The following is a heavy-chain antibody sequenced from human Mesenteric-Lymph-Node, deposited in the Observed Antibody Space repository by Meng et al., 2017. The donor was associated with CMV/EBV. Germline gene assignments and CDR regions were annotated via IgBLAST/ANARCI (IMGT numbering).Heavy chain of an antibody. CDR1: GYTFTSYG. J-gene: IGHJ3*02. CDR3: ARTTGYCTSTTCGPLWDDAFDI. Sequence: GGSLRLSCAASGYTFTSYGMHWVRQAPGKGLEWVAVIWYDGSNKYYADSVKGRFTISRDNANNSLYLQMNSLRAEDTALYYCARTTGYCTSTTCGPLWDDAFDIWGQGTVVTVSS. V-gene: IGHV3-33*01. CDR2: IWYDGSNK. D-gene: IGHD2-2*01.